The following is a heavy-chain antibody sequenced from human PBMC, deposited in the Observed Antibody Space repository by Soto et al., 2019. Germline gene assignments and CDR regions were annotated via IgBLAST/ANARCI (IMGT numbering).Heavy chain of an antibody. CDR1: GGSFSGYY. J-gene: IGHJ6*03. D-gene: IGHD2-21*02. CDR3: ARGLRVTTAGYYYMDV. CDR2: INHSGST. Sequence: SETLSLTCAVDGGSFSGYYWIWIRQPPGKGLEWIGKINHSGSTNYNPSLKSRVTISVDTSKNQFSLKLSSVTAADTAVYYCARGLRVTTAGYYYMDVWGKGTTVTVSS. V-gene: IGHV4-34*01.